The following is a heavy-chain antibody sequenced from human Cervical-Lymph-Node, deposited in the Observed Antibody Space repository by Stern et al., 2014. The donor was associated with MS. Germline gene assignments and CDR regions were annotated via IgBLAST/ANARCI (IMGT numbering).Heavy chain of an antibody. V-gene: IGHV2-5*02. Sequence: QVTFRESGPTLVKPTQTLTLTCTFSGFSLSPSGVGVGWIRQPPVKALEWLAFIYWDDSKRYSPSLENRLTITKDTSKNQVVLTMNNMDPVDTATFYCATHAPGVVPAALDYWGQGTLVTVS. CDR1: GFSLSPSGVG. J-gene: IGHJ4*02. D-gene: IGHD2-2*01. CDR2: IYWDDSK. CDR3: ATHAPGVVPAALDY.